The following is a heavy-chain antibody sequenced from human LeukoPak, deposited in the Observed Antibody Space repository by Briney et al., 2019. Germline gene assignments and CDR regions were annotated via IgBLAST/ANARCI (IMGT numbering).Heavy chain of an antibody. Sequence: PGGSLRLSCAASGFTFSSYVMHWVRQAPGKGLEWVAVISYDGSNKYYADFVKGRFTISRDNSKNTLYLQMNSLRAEDTAVYYCARVEDDYGGNSDLDYWGQGTLVTVSS. CDR1: GFTFSSYV. V-gene: IGHV3-30-3*01. D-gene: IGHD4-23*01. J-gene: IGHJ4*02. CDR2: ISYDGSNK. CDR3: ARVEDDYGGNSDLDY.